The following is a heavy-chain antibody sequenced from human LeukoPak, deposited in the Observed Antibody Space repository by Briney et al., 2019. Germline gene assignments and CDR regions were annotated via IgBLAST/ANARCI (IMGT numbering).Heavy chain of an antibody. CDR1: GGSISSSSYY. D-gene: IGHD6-13*01. J-gene: IGHJ5*02. Sequence: SETLSLTCTVSGGSISSSSYYWGWIRQPPGKGLEWIGSIYYSGSTYYNPSLKSRVTISVDTSKNQFSLKLSSVTAADTAVYYCARRSGSWYPGWFDPWGQGTLVTVSS. V-gene: IGHV4-39*01. CDR3: ARRSGSWYPGWFDP. CDR2: IYYSGST.